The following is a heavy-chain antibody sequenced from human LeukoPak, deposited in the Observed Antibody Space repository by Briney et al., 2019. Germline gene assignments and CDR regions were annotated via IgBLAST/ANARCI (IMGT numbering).Heavy chain of an antibody. CDR2: ISAYNGKT. Sequence: GASVKVSCKASGYTFTNYGISWVRQAPGQGPEWMGWISAYNGKTNYAQKVQGRVTMTTDTSTSTAYMELRSLRSDDTAVYYCARAGGWAREDYKGDAFHIWGQGTMVTVSS. V-gene: IGHV1-18*01. CDR1: GYTFTNYG. D-gene: IGHD6-19*01. J-gene: IGHJ3*02. CDR3: ARAGGWAREDYKGDAFHI.